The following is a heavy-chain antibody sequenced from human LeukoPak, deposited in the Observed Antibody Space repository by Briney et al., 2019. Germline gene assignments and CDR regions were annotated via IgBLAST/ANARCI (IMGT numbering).Heavy chain of an antibody. J-gene: IGHJ3*02. CDR3: ARAFAYDSSGSGAFDI. CDR1: GGSISSSNW. V-gene: IGHV4-4*02. D-gene: IGHD3-22*01. Sequence: PSGTLSLTCAVSGGSISSSNWWSWVRQPPGKGLEWIGEIYHSGSTNYNPSLKSRVTISVDKSKNQFSLKLSSVTAADTAVYYCARAFAYDSSGSGAFDIWGQGTMVTVSS. CDR2: IYHSGST.